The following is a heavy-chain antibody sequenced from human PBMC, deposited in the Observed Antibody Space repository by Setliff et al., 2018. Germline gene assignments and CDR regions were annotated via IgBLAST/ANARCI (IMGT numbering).Heavy chain of an antibody. CDR1: GYAFFGYF. Sequence: ASVKVSCKASGYAFFGYFMNWVRQAPGQGPEWMGWMNIDNGKTEYSQEFQDRVTFTRDTSANTAYMEVSSLRSDDMAIYYCARGYCDGIGCPAPLYYFDSWGQGTLVTVSS. CDR2: MNIDNGKT. CDR3: ARGYCDGIGCPAPLYYFDS. V-gene: IGHV1-3*03. D-gene: IGHD2-21*01. J-gene: IGHJ4*02.